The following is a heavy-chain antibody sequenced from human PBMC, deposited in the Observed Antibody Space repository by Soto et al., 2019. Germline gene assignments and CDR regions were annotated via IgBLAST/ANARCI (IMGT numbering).Heavy chain of an antibody. D-gene: IGHD2-2*01. CDR1: GFTFSDYY. V-gene: IGHV3-11*01. J-gene: IGHJ3*02. CDR2: ISTSGSTI. Sequence: PGGSLRLSCAASGFTFSDYYMSWIRQAPGKGLEWVSYISTSGSTIYYADSVKGRFTISRDNAKNSLYLQMNSLRAEDTAVYYCANSLGYCSSTSCYSLRAFDIWGQGTMVTVSS. CDR3: ANSLGYCSSTSCYSLRAFDI.